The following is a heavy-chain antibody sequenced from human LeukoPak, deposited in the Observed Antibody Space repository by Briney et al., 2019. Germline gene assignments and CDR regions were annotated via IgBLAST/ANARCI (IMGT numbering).Heavy chain of an antibody. CDR1: GFTFSSYP. CDR3: ATDGLGLLPGDALDV. J-gene: IGHJ3*01. D-gene: IGHD1-14*01. CDR2: ISYDGSKI. V-gene: IGHV3-30-3*01. Sequence: GGSLRLSSAASGFTFSSYPLHWVRQAPGKGLEWVTLISYDGSKIYYAGSVKGRFTISKDNAKNSLSLQMNSLRAEDTAIYYCATDGLGLLPGDALDVWGQGTMVTVSS.